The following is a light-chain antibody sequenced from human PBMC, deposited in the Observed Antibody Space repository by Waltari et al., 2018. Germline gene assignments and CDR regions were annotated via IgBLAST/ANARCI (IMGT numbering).Light chain of an antibody. CDR3: KSFDASLGYV. CDR2: ANN. J-gene: IGLJ1*01. CDR1: SSNIGAHYD. V-gene: IGLV1-40*01. Sequence: QSVLTQPPSMSGAPGQRVTISCTGSSSNIGAHYDVHWYQQLPETSPKLRIYANNNRPSEVPDRFSASKSGTSAFLAIAGRQPEDEADYYCKSFDASLGYVFGTGTRVTVL.